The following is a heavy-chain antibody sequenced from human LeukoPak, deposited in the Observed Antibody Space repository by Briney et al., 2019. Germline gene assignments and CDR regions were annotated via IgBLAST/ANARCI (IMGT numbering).Heavy chain of an antibody. J-gene: IGHJ4*02. D-gene: IGHD5-18*01. V-gene: IGHV3-48*03. CDR1: GFTFSSYE. CDR2: ISSSGSAI. CDR3: ARAGSYSYGVLFDY. Sequence: GGSLRLSCAASGFTFSSYEMNWVRQAPGKGLEWVSYISSSGSAIYYADSVKGRFTISRDNAKNSLYLQMSSLRAEDTAVYYCARAGSYSYGVLFDYWGQGTLVAVSS.